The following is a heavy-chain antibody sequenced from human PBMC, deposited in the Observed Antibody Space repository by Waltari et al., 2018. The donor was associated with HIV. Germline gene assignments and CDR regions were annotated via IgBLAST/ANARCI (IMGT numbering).Heavy chain of an antibody. CDR2: IKEDGSEI. D-gene: IGHD6-13*01. V-gene: IGHV3-7*01. J-gene: IGHJ4*02. CDR3: ARRQQLTD. CDR1: GFTFSSSW. Sequence: EVRLVESGGGLVQPGGSLRLSCAASGFTFSSSWMTWVRQAPGKGLEGVANIKEDGSEITYVDSVKGRFTISRDNAKNSLYLQMNSLRAEDTAVYYCARRQQLTDWGQGTLVTVSS.